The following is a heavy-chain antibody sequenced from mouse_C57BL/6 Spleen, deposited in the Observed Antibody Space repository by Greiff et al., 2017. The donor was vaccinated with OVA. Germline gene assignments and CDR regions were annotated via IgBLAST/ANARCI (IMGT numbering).Heavy chain of an antibody. CDR1: GFSFNTYA. D-gene: IGHD2-5*01. CDR3: VRPYSNPWYFDV. J-gene: IGHJ1*03. Sequence: EVKLVESGGGLVQPKGSLKLSCAASGFSFNTYAMNWVRQAPGKGLEWVARIRSKSNNYATYYADSVKDRFTISRDDSESMLYLQMNNLKTEDTAMYYCVRPYSNPWYFDVWGTGTTVTVSS. CDR2: IRSKSNNYAT. V-gene: IGHV10-1*01.